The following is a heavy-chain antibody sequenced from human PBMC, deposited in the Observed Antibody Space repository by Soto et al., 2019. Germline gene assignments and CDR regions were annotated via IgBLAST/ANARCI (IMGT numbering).Heavy chain of an antibody. CDR1: GYTFTSYG. CDR2: ISAYNGNT. Sequence: QVQLVQSGAEVKKPGASVKVSCKASGYTFTSYGISWVRQAPGQGLEWMGWISAYNGNTNYAQKLQGRVTMTTDTSTSTAYMELRSRRSDDTAVYYCASSPLFVVSTHAFDIWGQGTMVTVSS. D-gene: IGHD2-8*02. J-gene: IGHJ3*02. V-gene: IGHV1-18*01. CDR3: ASSPLFVVSTHAFDI.